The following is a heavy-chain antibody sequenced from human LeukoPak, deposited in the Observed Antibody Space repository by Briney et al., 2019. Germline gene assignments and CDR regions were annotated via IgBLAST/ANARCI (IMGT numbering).Heavy chain of an antibody. V-gene: IGHV3-30-3*01. J-gene: IGHJ4*02. D-gene: IGHD5-18*01. Sequence: SCKASGFTFINYAMHWVRQAPGKGLEWVAVISYDGSNKYYADSVKGRFTISRDNSKNTLYLQMNSLRAEDTAVYYCASYGTDTAMVTAPFDYWGQGTLVTVSS. CDR2: ISYDGSNK. CDR1: GFTFINYA. CDR3: ASYGTDTAMVTAPFDY.